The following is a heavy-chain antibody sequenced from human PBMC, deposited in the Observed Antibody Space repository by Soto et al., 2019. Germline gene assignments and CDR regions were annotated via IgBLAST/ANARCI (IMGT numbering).Heavy chain of an antibody. Sequence: QITLKESGPTLVKPTQTLTLTCTFSGFSLITSGVGVGWILQPPGKALEWLALIYWDGDKRYSTSLKHRLNSTKDTSTNQVVLTMANMDPVDTATYYCAHRHSLVRGINSFDSWGQGTLVTVSS. CDR1: GFSLITSGVG. CDR2: IYWDGDK. D-gene: IGHD3-10*01. CDR3: AHRHSLVRGINSFDS. J-gene: IGHJ5*01. V-gene: IGHV2-5*02.